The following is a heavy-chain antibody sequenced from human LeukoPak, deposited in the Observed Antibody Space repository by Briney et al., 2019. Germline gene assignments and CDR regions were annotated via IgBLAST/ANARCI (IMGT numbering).Heavy chain of an antibody. CDR3: AKGASRDGGVSGA. D-gene: IGHD2-8*02. CDR1: GFTFDDFA. J-gene: IGHJ5*02. V-gene: IGHV3-9*01. CDR2: ISWNSGSI. Sequence: GGSLRLSCAASGFTFDDFAMHWVRQAPGKGLEWVPGISWNSGSIGYADSVKGRFTISRDNAKNSLYLQMNSLRAEDTALYYCAKGASRDGGVSGAWGQGTLVTVSS.